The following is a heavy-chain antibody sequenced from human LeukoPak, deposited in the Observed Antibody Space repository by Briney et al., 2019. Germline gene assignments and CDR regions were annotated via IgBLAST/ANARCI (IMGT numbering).Heavy chain of an antibody. CDR1: GFTFPTFW. CDR3: ARMQMDTGYRPFDI. CDR2: IKEDGSEK. J-gene: IGHJ3*02. D-gene: IGHD5-24*01. Sequence: GGSLRLSCAASGFTFPTFWMAWVRQAPGKGLEWGAKIKEDGSEKDYVDSVEGRFTIYRDNAKNSMHLQMNYLRAEDTAVYYCARMQMDTGYRPFDIWGQGTMVAVSS. V-gene: IGHV3-7*01.